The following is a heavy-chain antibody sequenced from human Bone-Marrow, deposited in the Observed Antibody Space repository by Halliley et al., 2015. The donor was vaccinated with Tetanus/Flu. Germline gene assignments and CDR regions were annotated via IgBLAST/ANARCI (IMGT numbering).Heavy chain of an antibody. J-gene: IGHJ4*02. CDR3: AREGAGLDF. V-gene: IGHV3-7*04. Sequence: KGLDWVANIDYDGSERNYVDSVRGRFTIPRDNTQNSLFLQRNNLGGEDTAVYYCAREGAGLDFWGQGALVTVSS. CDR2: IDYDGSER.